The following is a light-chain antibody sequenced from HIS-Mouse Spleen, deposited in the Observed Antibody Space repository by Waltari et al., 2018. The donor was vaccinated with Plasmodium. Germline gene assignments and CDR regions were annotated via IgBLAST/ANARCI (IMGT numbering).Light chain of an antibody. J-gene: IGLJ3*02. V-gene: IGLV3-10*01. CDR3: YSTDSSGNHRV. CDR1: ALPKKY. CDR2: EDR. Sequence: SYQLTQPPSVSVSPGQTARITCPGAALPKKYYSWYQQKSGQAPVLVIYEDRQRPSGIPERFSGSSSGTMATLTISGAQVEDEADYYCYSTDSSGNHRVFGGGTKLTVL.